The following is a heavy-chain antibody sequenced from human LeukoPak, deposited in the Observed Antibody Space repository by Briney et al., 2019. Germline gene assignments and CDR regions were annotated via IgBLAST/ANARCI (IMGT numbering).Heavy chain of an antibody. J-gene: IGHJ6*02. CDR2: IYYSGST. V-gene: IGHV4-30-4*01. CDR3: ARYWGVATIGGGYYCGMDV. Sequence: SQTLSLTCTVSGGSISSGDYYWSWIRQPPGKGLEWIGYIYYSGSTYYNPSLKSRVTISVDTSKNQFSLKLSSVTAADTAVYYCARYWGVATIGGGYYCGMDVWGQGTTVTVSS. D-gene: IGHD5-12*01. CDR1: GGSISSGDYY.